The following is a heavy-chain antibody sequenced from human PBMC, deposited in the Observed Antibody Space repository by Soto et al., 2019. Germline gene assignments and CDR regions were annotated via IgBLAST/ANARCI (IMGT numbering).Heavy chain of an antibody. J-gene: IGHJ6*02. CDR1: GGSISSYY. Sequence: QVQLQESGPGLVKPSETLSLTCTVSGGSISSYYWSWIRQPAGKGLECIGHIYASGSTNYNPSLKRRVTMSVDTSKNQFSLKLSSVTAADTAVYYCARDVYASSTSGYYQYGMDVWGQGTTVTVSS. CDR3: ARDVYASSTSGYYQYGMDV. D-gene: IGHD2-2*01. CDR2: IYASGST. V-gene: IGHV4-4*07.